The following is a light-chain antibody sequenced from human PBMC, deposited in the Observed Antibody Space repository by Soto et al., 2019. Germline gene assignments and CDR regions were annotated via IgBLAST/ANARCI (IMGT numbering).Light chain of an antibody. CDR3: AAWDDSLSDVV. CDR2: RNN. V-gene: IGLV1-47*01. J-gene: IGLJ2*01. CDR1: SSNIGSDY. Sequence: QSVLTQPPSASGTPGQRVTISCSGSSSNIGSDYVYWYQRLPGTAPKLLIYRNNQRPSGVPDRFSGSKSGTSASLAISGLRSEDEADYYCAAWDDSLSDVVFGGGTKVTVL.